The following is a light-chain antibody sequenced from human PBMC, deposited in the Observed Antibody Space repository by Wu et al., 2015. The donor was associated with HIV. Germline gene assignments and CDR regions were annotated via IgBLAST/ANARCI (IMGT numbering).Light chain of an antibody. CDR2: GAT. CDR3: QRYGSSSYT. Sequence: ESVLTQSAGTLSLSPGERAILSCRASQSVGSSYLAWYQQKPGQAPRLLIYGATNRATGIPDRFSGSGSGTDFSLTISRLEPEDFAVYYCQRYGSSSYTFGQGTKLE. J-gene: IGKJ2*01. CDR1: QSVGSSY. V-gene: IGKV3-20*01.